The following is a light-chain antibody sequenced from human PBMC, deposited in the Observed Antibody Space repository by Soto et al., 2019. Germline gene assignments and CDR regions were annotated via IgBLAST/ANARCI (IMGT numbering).Light chain of an antibody. V-gene: IGKV1-9*01. Sequence: DIQLTQSPSSLSASVGDRVTITCRASQDISNYLAWYQQKPGKAPNLLIYAASTLQGGVPSRFSGSASGTYFTLTISSLQPEDFATYYCQQLIAYPFTFGPGTKVDIK. CDR2: AAS. CDR3: QQLIAYPFT. J-gene: IGKJ3*01. CDR1: QDISNY.